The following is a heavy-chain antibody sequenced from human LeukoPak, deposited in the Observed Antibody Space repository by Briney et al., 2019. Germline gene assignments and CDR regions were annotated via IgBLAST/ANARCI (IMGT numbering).Heavy chain of an antibody. J-gene: IGHJ3*02. CDR3: VTSTGYFNTWGAFDI. D-gene: IGHD2-15*01. V-gene: IGHV1-2*02. CDR2: INLSSGGT. Sequence: ASVKVSCKASGFTFTAFYMHWVRQAPGQGLERMAWINLSSGGTNYAQKFRGRVTMTRDSSISTAYMELTSLRSDDTAIYYCVTSTGYFNTWGAFDIWGQGTMVTVSS. CDR1: GFTFTAFY.